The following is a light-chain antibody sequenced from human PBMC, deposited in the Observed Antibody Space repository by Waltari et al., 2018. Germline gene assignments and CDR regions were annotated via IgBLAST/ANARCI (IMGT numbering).Light chain of an antibody. CDR3: SSYTGDNILL. CDR2: EVK. V-gene: IGLV2-14*01. J-gene: IGLJ3*02. CDR1: SSDIGRYNT. Sequence: QSALTQPASVSGSPGQSITISCTGTSSDIGRYNTVSWYQQYPGKAPQIIIYEVKNRPSGVSTRFSGSTPGNTTSLTISALQADDEAYFYCSSYTGDNILLFGGGTKVAVL.